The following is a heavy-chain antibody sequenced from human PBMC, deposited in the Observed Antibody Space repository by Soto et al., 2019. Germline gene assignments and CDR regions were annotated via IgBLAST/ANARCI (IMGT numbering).Heavy chain of an antibody. CDR1: GGSFSGYY. D-gene: IGHD2-2*01. V-gene: IGHV4-34*01. CDR3: ARGRGVVPAVMGVLPYYYYMDV. J-gene: IGHJ6*03. CDR2: INHSGST. Sequence: SETLSLTCAVYGGSFSGYYWSWIRQPPGKGLEWIGEINHSGSTNYNPSLKSRVTISVDTSKNQFSLKLSSVTAADTAVYYCARGRGVVPAVMGVLPYYYYMDVWGKGTTVT.